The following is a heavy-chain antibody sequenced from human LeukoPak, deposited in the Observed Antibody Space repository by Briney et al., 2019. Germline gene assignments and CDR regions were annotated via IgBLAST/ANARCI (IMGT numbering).Heavy chain of an antibody. CDR2: ISGSGGST. J-gene: IGHJ4*02. Sequence: GGALRLSGAASGFTFSSYAMSWVRQAPGKGLDWVSAISGSGGSTYYADSVKGRVTSSRDNSSDTLYLEMRRLSAEDTAVYYCPKGYYDQVWGSYYFHYWGKGPLVPVSS. V-gene: IGHV3-23*01. CDR3: PKGYYDQVWGSYYFHY. D-gene: IGHD3-16*01. CDR1: GFTFSSYA.